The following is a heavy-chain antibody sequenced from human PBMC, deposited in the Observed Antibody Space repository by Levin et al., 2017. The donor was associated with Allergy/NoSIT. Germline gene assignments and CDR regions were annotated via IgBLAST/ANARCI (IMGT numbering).Heavy chain of an antibody. CDR1: GGSISSGSYY. V-gene: IGHV4-61*02. D-gene: IGHD5-12*01. Sequence: SETLSLTCTVSGGSISSGSYYWSWIRQPAGTGLEWIGRIYTSGSTNYNPSLKSRVTISVDTSKNQFSLKLSSVTAADTAVYYCASSHKTRYGGYWFLFDPWGQGTLVTVSS. CDR2: IYTSGST. CDR3: ASSHKTRYGGYWFLFDP. J-gene: IGHJ5*02.